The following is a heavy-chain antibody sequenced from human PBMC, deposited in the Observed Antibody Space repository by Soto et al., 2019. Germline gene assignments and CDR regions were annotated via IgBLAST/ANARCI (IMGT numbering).Heavy chain of an antibody. CDR1: GFTVSSYY. V-gene: IGHV3-66*01. Sequence: EVQLVESGGGLVQPGGSLRLSCAASGFTVSSYYMSWVRQAPGKGLEWVSVIYSGGSTYYADSVKGRFTISKDKTKNTLYLQMTSLRAEDRAVYYCARASSWYFDLWGRGTLVTVSS. CDR2: IYSGGST. CDR3: ARASSWYFDL. J-gene: IGHJ2*01.